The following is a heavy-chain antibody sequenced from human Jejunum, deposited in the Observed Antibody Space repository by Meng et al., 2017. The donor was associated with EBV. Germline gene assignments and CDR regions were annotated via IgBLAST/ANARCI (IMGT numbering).Heavy chain of an antibody. J-gene: IGHJ4*02. CDR1: GFTFSSYW. Sequence: EGQQVESGGALVQPGVSLRLSCAASGFTFSSYWMHWVRQAPGQGLVWVSRTNEDGRITNYADSVKGRFTISRDNTKNTLYLQMNSLRAEDTAVYFCSRDLAGSDDDWGQGTLVTVSS. V-gene: IGHV3-74*01. CDR2: TNEDGRIT. D-gene: IGHD6-25*01. CDR3: SRDLAGSDDD.